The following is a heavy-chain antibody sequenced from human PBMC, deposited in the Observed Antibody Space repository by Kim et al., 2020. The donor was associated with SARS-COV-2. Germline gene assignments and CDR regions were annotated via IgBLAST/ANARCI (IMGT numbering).Heavy chain of an antibody. CDR1: GGSISSYY. CDR2: IYYSGST. Sequence: SETLSLTCTVSGGSISSYYWSWIRQPPGKGLEWIGYIYYSGSTNYNPSLKSRVTISVDTSKNQFSLKLSSVTAADTGVYYCARDRGGTMIGPAFDIWGQGTMVTVSS. CDR3: ARDRGGTMIGPAFDI. J-gene: IGHJ3*02. D-gene: IGHD3-22*01. V-gene: IGHV4-59*01.